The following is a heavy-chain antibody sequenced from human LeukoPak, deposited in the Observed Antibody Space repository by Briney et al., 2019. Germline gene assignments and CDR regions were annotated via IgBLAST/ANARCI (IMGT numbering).Heavy chain of an antibody. V-gene: IGHV1-8*03. CDR1: GYTFTIYD. D-gene: IGHD5-12*01. CDR2: MNPNSGNT. CDR3: ARARGYYPDY. J-gene: IGHJ4*02. Sequence: ASVTVSCTASGYTFTIYDINWVRQATGQGLEWMGWMNPNSGNTGYAQKFQGRVTITRNTSISTAYMELSSLRSEDTAVYYCARARGYYPDYWGQGTLVTVSS.